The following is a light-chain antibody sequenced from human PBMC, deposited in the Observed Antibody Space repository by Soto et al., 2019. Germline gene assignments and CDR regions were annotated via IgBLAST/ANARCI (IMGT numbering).Light chain of an antibody. Sequence: EVVMTQSPPTLSVSSGERATLSCRASQSVSSANFAWYQQKPGQAPRLLIYDASNRAKGIPARFSGSGPGTDFTLTISRLEPEDFAVYYCQQYGSSGTFGQGTKVDIK. J-gene: IGKJ1*01. CDR1: QSVSSAN. V-gene: IGKV3-20*01. CDR2: DAS. CDR3: QQYGSSGT.